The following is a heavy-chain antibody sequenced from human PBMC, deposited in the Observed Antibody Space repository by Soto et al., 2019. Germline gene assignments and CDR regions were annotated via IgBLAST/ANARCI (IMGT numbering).Heavy chain of an antibody. CDR3: AKDEYSSGWTLYYFDY. V-gene: IGHV3-23*01. CDR1: GFSFSTYA. CDR2: ISGSGGST. Sequence: QPGGSLRLSCAASGFSFSTYAMNWVCQAPGKGLEWVSAISGSGGSTYYADSVKGRFTISRDNSKNTLYLQMNSLRAEDTAVYYCAKDEYSSGWTLYYFDYWGQGTLVTVSS. D-gene: IGHD6-19*01. J-gene: IGHJ4*02.